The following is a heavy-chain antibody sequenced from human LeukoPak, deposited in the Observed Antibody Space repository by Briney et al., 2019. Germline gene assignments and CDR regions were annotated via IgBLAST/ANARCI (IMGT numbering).Heavy chain of an antibody. V-gene: IGHV3-30*03. Sequence: GGSLRLSCAASGFTFSSYGMHWVRQAPGKGLEWVAVISYDGSNKYYADSVKGRFTISRDNSKNTLSLQMNSLRAEDTAVYYCAREAIVGATTDAFDIWGQGTMVTVSS. D-gene: IGHD1-26*01. CDR2: ISYDGSNK. J-gene: IGHJ3*02. CDR3: AREAIVGATTDAFDI. CDR1: GFTFSSYG.